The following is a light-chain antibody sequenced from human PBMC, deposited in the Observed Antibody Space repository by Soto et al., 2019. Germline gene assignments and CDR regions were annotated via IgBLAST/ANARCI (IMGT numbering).Light chain of an antibody. CDR3: KHYNSYSWT. CDR2: SAS. CDR1: QALSNY. J-gene: IGKJ1*01. V-gene: IGKV1-9*01. Sequence: DIQLTQSPSVLSASVGDTVTITCRASQALSNYLAWYQQKPGKAPDLLIYSASTLQSGVPSRFSGSGSETEFTLTISSLQPDDFATYYCKHYNSYSWTFGQGTKVDIK.